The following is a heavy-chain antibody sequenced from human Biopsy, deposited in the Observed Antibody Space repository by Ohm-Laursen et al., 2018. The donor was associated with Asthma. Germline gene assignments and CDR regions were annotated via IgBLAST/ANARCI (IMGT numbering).Heavy chain of an antibody. V-gene: IGHV3-23*01. CDR3: AKVGHGNGDYVGWFDP. CDR1: GFTVSNFA. Sequence: SLRLSCAASGFTVSNFAMNWVRQAPGQGLEWVSVISSGSGSTYYADSVKGRFTISRDTSMNTLYLQMSSLRAEDTAVYYCAKVGHGNGDYVGWFDPWGQGTLVTGSS. D-gene: IGHD4-17*01. CDR2: ISSGSGST. J-gene: IGHJ5*02.